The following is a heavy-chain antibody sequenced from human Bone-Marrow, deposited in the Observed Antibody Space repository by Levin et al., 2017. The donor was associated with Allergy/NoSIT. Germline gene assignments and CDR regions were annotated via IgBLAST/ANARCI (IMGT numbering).Heavy chain of an antibody. CDR2: IDDSGAKT. V-gene: IGHV3-23*01. D-gene: IGHD3-9*01. J-gene: IGHJ4*02. CDR1: GFRFSDYA. Sequence: GESLKISCATSGFRFSDYAVSWVRQAPGKGLEWVSTIDDSGAKTYYADSVRGRFTISRDNSKNTLFLQMSSLRAEDTAIYYCARDPGAILTGYLHFEHWGQGALVTVSS. CDR3: ARDPGAILTGYLHFEH.